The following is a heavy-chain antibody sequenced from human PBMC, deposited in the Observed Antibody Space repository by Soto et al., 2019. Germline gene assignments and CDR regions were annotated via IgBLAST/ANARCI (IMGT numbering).Heavy chain of an antibody. D-gene: IGHD6-25*01. J-gene: IGHJ4*02. CDR1: GFTFSNYW. CDR2: IKKDGSQK. CDR3: VKEIASAQ. Sequence: EVQLVESGGGLVQPGGSLRLSCETSGFTFSNYWMTWVRQAPGKGLEWVANIKKDGSQKNFVDSVKRRFTISRDHAKNSLYLQMDSLSVEDTAIYYCVKEIASAQWGQGTLVTVSS. V-gene: IGHV3-7*01.